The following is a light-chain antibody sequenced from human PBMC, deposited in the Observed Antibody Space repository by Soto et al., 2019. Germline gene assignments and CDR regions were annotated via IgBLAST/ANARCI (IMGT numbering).Light chain of an antibody. CDR1: QSVSSN. CDR3: QHYNNWPRT. V-gene: IGKV3-15*01. J-gene: IGKJ1*01. CDR2: GAS. Sequence: IVMTQSPATLSVSPGERATLSCRASQSVSSNLAWYQQKPGQAPRLLIYGASTRATGIPARFSGSGSGTEFTLTISSLQSEDFAVYYCQHYNNWPRTFGQGTEVEIK.